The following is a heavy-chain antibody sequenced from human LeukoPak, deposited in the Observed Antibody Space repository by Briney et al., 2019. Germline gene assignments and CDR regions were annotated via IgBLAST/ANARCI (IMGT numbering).Heavy chain of an antibody. J-gene: IGHJ4*02. V-gene: IGHV1-69*13. Sequence: SVKVSCKASGGTFISYAISWVRQAPGQGLEWMGGIIPIFGTANYAQKFQGRVTITADESTSTAYMELSSLRSEDTAVYYCARCVPAARHFDYWGQGTLVTVSS. D-gene: IGHD2-2*01. CDR2: IIPIFGTA. CDR3: ARCVPAARHFDY. CDR1: GGTFISYA.